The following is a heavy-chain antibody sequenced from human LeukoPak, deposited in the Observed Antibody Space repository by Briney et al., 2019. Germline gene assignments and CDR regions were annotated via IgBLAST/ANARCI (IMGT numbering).Heavy chain of an antibody. CDR2: INPNSAGT. CDR3: ATVPERRFLEWLPLVY. D-gene: IGHD3-3*01. J-gene: IGHJ4*02. CDR1: GYTFTGYY. V-gene: IGHV1-2*02. Sequence: ASVKVSCKASGYTFTGYYVHWVRQAPGQGLEWMGWINPNSAGTNYAQKFQGRVTMTRDTSNSTAYMELSRLRSDDTAVYYCATVPERRFLEWLPLVYWGQGTLVTVSS.